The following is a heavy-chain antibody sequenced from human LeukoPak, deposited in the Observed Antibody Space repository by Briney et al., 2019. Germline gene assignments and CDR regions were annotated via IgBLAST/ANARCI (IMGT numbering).Heavy chain of an antibody. CDR2: ISNSGTAK. V-gene: IGHV3-11*01. D-gene: IGHD1-1*01. CDR1: GFTFGDYY. CDR3: ARKQATVPGDY. Sequence: GGSLRLSCAASGFTFGDYYMNWIRQAPGKGLEWVSYISNSGTAKYYADSVKGRFTISRDNAKNSLYLQMNTLRGEDTAVYYCARKQATVPGDYWGQGTLVTVSS. J-gene: IGHJ4*02.